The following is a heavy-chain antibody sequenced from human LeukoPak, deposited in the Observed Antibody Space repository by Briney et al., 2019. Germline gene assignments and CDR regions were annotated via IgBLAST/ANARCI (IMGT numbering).Heavy chain of an antibody. Sequence: PSETLSLTCTVSGGSISSYYWSWIRQPPGKGLEWIGYIYTSGSTNYNPSLKSRVTISVDTSKNQFSLKLSSVTAADTAVYYCARGLIVVVPAAIWFSDYYYYMDVWGKGTTVTVSS. D-gene: IGHD2-2*02. J-gene: IGHJ6*03. CDR2: IYTSGST. CDR1: GGSISSYY. CDR3: ARGLIVVVPAAIWFSDYYYYMDV. V-gene: IGHV4-4*09.